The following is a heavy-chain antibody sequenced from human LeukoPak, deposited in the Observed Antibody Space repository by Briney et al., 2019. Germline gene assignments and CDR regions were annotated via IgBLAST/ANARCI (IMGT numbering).Heavy chain of an antibody. CDR2: IYHSGST. CDR3: AKEPGYSSGSNWFDP. D-gene: IGHD6-19*01. CDR1: GGSISSNNYF. Sequence: SETLSLTCTVSGGSISSNNYFWGWIRQPPGKGLEWIGEIYHSGSTNYNPSLKSRVTISVDKSKNQFSLKLSSVTAADTAVYYCAKEPGYSSGSNWFDPWGQGTLVTVSS. J-gene: IGHJ5*02. V-gene: IGHV4-39*07.